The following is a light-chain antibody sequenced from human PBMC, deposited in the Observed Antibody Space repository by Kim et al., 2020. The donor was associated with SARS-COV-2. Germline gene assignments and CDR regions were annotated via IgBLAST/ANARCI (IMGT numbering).Light chain of an antibody. J-gene: IGKJ4*01. V-gene: IGKV1-9*01. CDR2: GAS. Sequence: YASVGDRVTITCRASQGIRNHLAWYQQKPGKAPKLLIYGASTLQRGVSSRFSGSGSATEFTLTVSSLQPEDVATYYCQHSNSYPITFGGGTKLEI. CDR3: QHSNSYPIT. CDR1: QGIRNH.